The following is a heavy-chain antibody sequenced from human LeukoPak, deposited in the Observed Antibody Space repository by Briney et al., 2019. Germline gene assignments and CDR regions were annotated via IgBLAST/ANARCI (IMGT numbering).Heavy chain of an antibody. V-gene: IGHV4-59*01. CDR1: GGSISRYY. CDR3: ARGNYDSRGYSNAFDI. Sequence: SETLSLTCTVSGGSISRYYWSWIRQPPGKRLEWIGYIYYSGSTNSNPYLKSRVTISADTSKNQFSLKLSPVTAADTAVYYCARGNYDSRGYSNAFDICGQGAMVTVSS. CDR2: IYYSGST. J-gene: IGHJ3*02. D-gene: IGHD3-22*01.